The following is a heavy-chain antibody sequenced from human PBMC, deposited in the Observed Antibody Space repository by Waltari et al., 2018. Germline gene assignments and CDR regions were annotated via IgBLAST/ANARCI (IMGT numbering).Heavy chain of an antibody. V-gene: IGHV1-18*01. J-gene: IGHJ4*02. D-gene: IGHD5-12*01. Sequence: EVKKPGASVKVSCRASGYTFTTYGITWVRQAPGQGLEWMGWISAYNGNTNYAQDLQGRLTMTTDTSTSTAYMELRTLRSDDTAVYYCARDIGTTSLGYFDYWGQGTLVTVSS. CDR3: ARDIGTTSLGYFDY. CDR1: GYTFTTYG. CDR2: ISAYNGNT.